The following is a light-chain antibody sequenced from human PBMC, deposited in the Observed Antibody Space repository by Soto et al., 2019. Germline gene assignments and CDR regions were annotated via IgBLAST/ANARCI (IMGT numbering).Light chain of an antibody. CDR2: SNN. CDR1: SSNIETNT. J-gene: IGLJ1*01. CDR3: AAWADSLNGPHYV. V-gene: IGLV1-44*01. Sequence: QSVLTQPPSASGTPGQRVTISCSGSSSNIETNTVSWFQQLPRTAPKLLIYSNNQRPSGVPDRFSGSKSGTSASLAISGLQSEDEADYYCAAWADSLNGPHYVFGTGTKVTVL.